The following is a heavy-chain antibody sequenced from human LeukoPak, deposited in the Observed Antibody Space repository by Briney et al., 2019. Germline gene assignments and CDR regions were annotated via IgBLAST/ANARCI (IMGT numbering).Heavy chain of an antibody. CDR3: ARVVVVPAATIYYYYYMDV. V-gene: IGHV1-8*03. CDR1: GYTFTSYD. D-gene: IGHD2-2*01. Sequence: ASVKVSCKASGYTFTSYDINWVRQATGQGLEWMGWMNPNSGNTGYAQKFQGRVTITRNTSISTAYMELSSLRSEDTAVYYCARVVVVPAATIYYYYYMDVWGKGTTVTVSS. J-gene: IGHJ6*03. CDR2: MNPNSGNT.